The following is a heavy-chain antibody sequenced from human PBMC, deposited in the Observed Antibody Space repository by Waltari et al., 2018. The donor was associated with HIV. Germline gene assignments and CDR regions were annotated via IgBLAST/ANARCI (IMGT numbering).Heavy chain of an antibody. Sequence: EGQLVESGGGLVQPGGSLRLSCAASGFTFSSYWMSWVRQAPGKGLEGVANIKQDGSEKYYVDSVKGRFTSSRDNAKNSLYLQMNSLRAEDTAVYFCARRRGSYCLDYWGQGTLVTVSS. V-gene: IGHV3-7*01. D-gene: IGHD1-26*01. CDR1: GFTFSSYW. CDR3: ARRRGSYCLDY. J-gene: IGHJ4*02. CDR2: IKQDGSEK.